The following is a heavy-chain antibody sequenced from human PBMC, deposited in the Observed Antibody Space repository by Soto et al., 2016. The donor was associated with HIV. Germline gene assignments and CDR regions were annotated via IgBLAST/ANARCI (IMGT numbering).Heavy chain of an antibody. Sequence: QVQLVQSGAEVKKPGASVKVSCTASGYSFPSFDINWVRQATGQGLEWMGWMNPNSGKTGYAQKFQGRVTITRNTSISTAYMELSSLRSDDTAVYYCARVQGYSSSWSLYYNYYMDVWGKGTTVT. CDR2: MNPNSGKT. V-gene: IGHV1-8*01. D-gene: IGHD6-6*01. CDR3: ARVQGYSSSWSLYYNYYMDV. CDR1: GYSFPSFD. J-gene: IGHJ6*03.